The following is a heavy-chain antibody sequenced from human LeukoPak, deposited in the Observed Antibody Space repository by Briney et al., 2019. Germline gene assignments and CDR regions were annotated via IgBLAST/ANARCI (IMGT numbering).Heavy chain of an antibody. D-gene: IGHD4-17*01. V-gene: IGHV3-23*01. CDR2: ISGSGGST. CDR1: GFTFSSYA. Sequence: GGSLRLSCAASGFTFSSYAMSWVRQAPGKGLEWVSAISGSGGSTYYVDSVKGRFTISRDNSKNTLYLQMNSLRAEDTAVYYCAKGTGVTTVTTYHYWGQGTLVTVSS. J-gene: IGHJ4*02. CDR3: AKGTGVTTVTTYHY.